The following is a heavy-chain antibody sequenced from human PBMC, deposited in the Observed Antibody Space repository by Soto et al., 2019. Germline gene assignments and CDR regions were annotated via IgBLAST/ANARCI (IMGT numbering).Heavy chain of an antibody. Sequence: ASVKVSCKASGYTFTSYGISWWRQAPGQGLEWMGWISAYNGNTNYAQKLQGRVTMTTDTSTRTAYMELRSLRSDDTAVYYCARDCRQQLVRFGMNNWFGPWGQGTLVTVSS. CDR3: ARDCRQQLVRFGMNNWFGP. J-gene: IGHJ5*02. V-gene: IGHV1-18*01. CDR2: ISAYNGNT. CDR1: GYTFTSYG. D-gene: IGHD6-13*01.